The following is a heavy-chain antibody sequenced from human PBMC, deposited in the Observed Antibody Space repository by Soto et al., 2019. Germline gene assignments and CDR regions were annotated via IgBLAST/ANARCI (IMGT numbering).Heavy chain of an antibody. CDR3: ARATHPLGAEVVILIGGFDY. CDR2: IYYSGST. V-gene: IGHV4-30-4*01. Sequence: QVQLQESGPGLVKPSQTLSLTCTVSGGSISSGDYYWSWIRQPPGKGLEWIWYIYYSGSTYYNPILQGRVTITEDMSKDQFSMVLTSVTAGETAGYYCARATHPLGAEVVILIGGFDYRGQGNLVTVS. CDR1: GGSISSGDYY. D-gene: IGHD3-22*01. J-gene: IGHJ4*02.